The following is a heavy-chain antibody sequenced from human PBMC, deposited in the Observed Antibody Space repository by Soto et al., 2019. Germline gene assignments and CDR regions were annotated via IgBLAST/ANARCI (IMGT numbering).Heavy chain of an antibody. CDR1: GFTFSSDC. D-gene: IGHD3-10*01. CDR2: IKHSGSII. Sequence: LRLSFAASGFTFSSDCMSCFRQAPGKGLEWVSYIKHSGSIIYYADAVKGRLPISSDNAKNSLYLQMNSLRDDDTAVYYCAREWVTMGYWGQGTLVTVSS. V-gene: IGHV3-11*01. CDR3: AREWVTMGY. J-gene: IGHJ4*01.